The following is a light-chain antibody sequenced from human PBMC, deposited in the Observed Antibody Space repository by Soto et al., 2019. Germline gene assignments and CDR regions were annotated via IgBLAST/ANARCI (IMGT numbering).Light chain of an antibody. Sequence: QSVLTQSPSVSGAPGQRVTIPCTGSSSNIGAGYDVHWYQQLPGTAPKLLIYGNSNRPSGAPDRFSGSTSGTSASLAITGLQAEDEADYYCQSYDSSLNVVVFGGGTKLTVL. CDR1: SSNIGAGYD. CDR2: GNS. CDR3: QSYDSSLNVVV. J-gene: IGLJ2*01. V-gene: IGLV1-40*01.